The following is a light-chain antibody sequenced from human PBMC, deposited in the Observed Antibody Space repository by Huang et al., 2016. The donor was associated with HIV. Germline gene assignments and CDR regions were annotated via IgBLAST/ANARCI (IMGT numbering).Light chain of an antibody. J-gene: IGKJ1*01. CDR1: QSVSSN. Sequence: EIVMTQSPVTLSMSPGESASLSCRPRQSVSSNLAWYQHKPGQAHRLLMYGASTRATGGPARFSGSGSGTEVTLTISSLQSDDFVVYYCQQYQDWPRTFGQGTKVEIK. CDR3: QQYQDWPRT. V-gene: IGKV3-15*01. CDR2: GAS.